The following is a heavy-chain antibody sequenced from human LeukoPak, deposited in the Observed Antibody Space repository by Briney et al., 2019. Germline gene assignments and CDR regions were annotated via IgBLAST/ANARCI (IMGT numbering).Heavy chain of an antibody. CDR1: GNSFTSCW. CDR2: IDLSDSYT. V-gene: IGHV5-10-1*01. J-gene: IGHJ4*02. Sequence: PGESLRISCKGSGNSFTSCWISWVRQMPGKGLEWMGRIDLSDSYTAYSPSFQGHVTISADKSISTAYLQWSSLKASDTAMYYCARYPYGQEAGYFDYWGQGTLVTVSS. CDR3: ARYPYGQEAGYFDY. D-gene: IGHD3-10*01.